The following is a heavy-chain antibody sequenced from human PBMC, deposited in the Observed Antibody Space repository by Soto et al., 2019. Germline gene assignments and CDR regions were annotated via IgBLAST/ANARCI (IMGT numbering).Heavy chain of an antibody. CDR1: GYTFTSYG. J-gene: IGHJ4*02. CDR3: TRGGQLFAGNYFDY. D-gene: IGHD3-10*02. V-gene: IGHV1-18*01. Sequence: QVQLVQSGAEVKKPGASVKVSCKASGYTFTSYGISWVRQAPGQGLEWMGWISNYNSDTNYAQKLQGRVTMTTDTSTSTAYMELRSLKSADTAVYYCTRGGQLFAGNYFDYWGQGTLVTVSS. CDR2: ISNYNSDT.